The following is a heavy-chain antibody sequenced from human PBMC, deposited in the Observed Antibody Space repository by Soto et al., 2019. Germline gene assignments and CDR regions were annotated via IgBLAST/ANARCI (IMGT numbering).Heavy chain of an antibody. CDR1: GSRFSNYV. V-gene: IGHV1-69*06. J-gene: IGHJ4*02. CDR2: IIPIFNST. CDR3: AREGRGKKAGYNGLVSLGY. Sequence: QVQLVQSGAEVKTPGSSLKVSCKVSGSRFSNYVISWVRQAPGHGLEWLGRIIPIFNSTKYAQRFQGRVTITAAKSTSTASLELSSLRSDDTAVYYCAREGRGKKAGYNGLVSLGYWGQGTLVTVSS. D-gene: IGHD2-2*02.